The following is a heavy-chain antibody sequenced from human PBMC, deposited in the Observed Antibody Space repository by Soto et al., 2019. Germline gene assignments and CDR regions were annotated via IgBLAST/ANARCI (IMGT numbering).Heavy chain of an antibody. V-gene: IGHV1-18*04. D-gene: IGHD2-2*01. J-gene: IGHJ6*02. CDR2: ISAYNGNT. Sequence: QVQLVQSGAEVKKPGASVKVSCKASGYTFTSYGISWVRQAPGHGLEWMGWISAYNGNTNYAQKLQGRVTMTTDTSTSTAYMELRSLRSDDTAVYYCAREGGYCSSTSCPGYYGMDVWGQGTTVTVSS. CDR1: GYTFTSYG. CDR3: AREGGYCSSTSCPGYYGMDV.